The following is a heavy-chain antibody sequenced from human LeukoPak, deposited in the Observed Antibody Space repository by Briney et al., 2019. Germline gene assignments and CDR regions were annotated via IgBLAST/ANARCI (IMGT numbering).Heavy chain of an antibody. CDR2: ISGSGGST. CDR3: AKDVVVVVTAVFDY. J-gene: IGHJ4*02. CDR1: GFTFSSYA. Sequence: PGGSLRLSCASSGFTFSSYAMSWVRQAPGKGLEWVSAISGSGGSTYYADSVKGRFTIPRDNSKNRLYLQMNSLRAEDTAVYYCAKDVVVVVTAVFDYWGQGTLVTVSS. D-gene: IGHD2-21*02. V-gene: IGHV3-23*01.